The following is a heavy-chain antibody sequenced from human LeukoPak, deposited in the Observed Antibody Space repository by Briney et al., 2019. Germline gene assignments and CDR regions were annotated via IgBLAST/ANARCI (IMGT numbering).Heavy chain of an antibody. CDR2: IKEDGSEK. CDR1: GFTFSRYW. Sequence: GSLRLSCAASGFTFSRYWMTWVRQAPGKGLEWVANIKEDGSEKYYVDSVKGRFTISRDNAKNSLYLQMNSLRAEDTAVYYCARLNYYDNKGPDAFDIWGQGTKVTVSS. V-gene: IGHV3-7*01. D-gene: IGHD3-22*01. J-gene: IGHJ3*02. CDR3: ARLNYYDNKGPDAFDI.